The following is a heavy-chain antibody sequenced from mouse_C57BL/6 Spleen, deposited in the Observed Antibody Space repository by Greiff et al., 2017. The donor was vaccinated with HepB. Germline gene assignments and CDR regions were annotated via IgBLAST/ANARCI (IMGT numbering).Heavy chain of an antibody. CDR1: GYTFTSYW. D-gene: IGHD1-2*01. V-gene: IGHV1-64*01. CDR2: IHPNSGST. CDR3: ARKNYGGFAY. J-gene: IGHJ3*01. Sequence: QVQLKQPGAELVKPGASVKLSCKASGYTFTSYWMHWVKQRPGQGLEWIGMIHPNSGSTNYNEKFKSKATLTVDKSSSTAYMQLSSLTSEDSAVYYCARKNYGGFAYWGQGTLVTVSA.